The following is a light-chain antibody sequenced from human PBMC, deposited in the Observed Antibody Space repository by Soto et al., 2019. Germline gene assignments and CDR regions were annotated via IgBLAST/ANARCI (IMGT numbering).Light chain of an antibody. Sequence: DIVMTQSPDSLAVSLGERATINCKSSQSVLYSSNNKNYVAWYQQKPGQPPKLLIYWASTRESGVTDRFSGSGSGTDFTLTISSLQAEDVAVYYCQQSDTNALTVGGGTKVGVK. J-gene: IGKJ4*01. CDR3: QQSDTNALT. CDR1: QSVLYSSNNKNY. CDR2: WAS. V-gene: IGKV4-1*01.